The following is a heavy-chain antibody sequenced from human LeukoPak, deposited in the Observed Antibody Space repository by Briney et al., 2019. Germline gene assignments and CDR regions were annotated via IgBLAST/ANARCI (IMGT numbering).Heavy chain of an antibody. CDR1: GYTFTGYY. CDR3: ARGQWNCPRPPLDH. D-gene: IGHD6-19*01. J-gene: IGHJ4*02. Sequence: GASVKVSCKASGYTFTGYYLHGVRQAPGQGLAWMVWINPNTGGTNYAQKFQGRVTMTRDTSIKTAYMELSSLRSDDTAVYYCARGQWNCPRPPLDHWGQGTLVTASS. CDR2: INPNTGGT. V-gene: IGHV1-2*02.